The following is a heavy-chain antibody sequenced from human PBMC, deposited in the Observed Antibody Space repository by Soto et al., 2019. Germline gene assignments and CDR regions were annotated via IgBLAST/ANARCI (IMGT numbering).Heavy chain of an antibody. D-gene: IGHD3-3*01. CDR1: GGSISSGGYY. J-gene: IGHJ5*02. CDR3: ARDRSDFWSGYYKNWFDP. Sequence: SETLSLTCTVSGGSISSGGYYWSWLRQHPGKGLEWIGYIYYSGSTYYNPSLKSRVTISVDTSKNQFSLKLSSVTAADTAVYYCARDRSDFWSGYYKNWFDPWGQGTLVTVSS. CDR2: IYYSGST. V-gene: IGHV4-31*03.